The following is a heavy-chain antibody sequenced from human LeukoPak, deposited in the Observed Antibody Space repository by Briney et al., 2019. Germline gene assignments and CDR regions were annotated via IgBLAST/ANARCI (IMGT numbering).Heavy chain of an antibody. J-gene: IGHJ4*02. Sequence: SETLSLTCTVSGGSISSYYWSWIRQPAGKGLEWIGRIYTSGSTNYNPSLKSRVTISVDRSKNQFSLKLSSVTAADTAVYYCARTLTTVTFDYWGQGTLVTVSS. V-gene: IGHV4-4*07. CDR2: IYTSGST. D-gene: IGHD4-17*01. CDR3: ARTLTTVTFDY. CDR1: GGSISSYY.